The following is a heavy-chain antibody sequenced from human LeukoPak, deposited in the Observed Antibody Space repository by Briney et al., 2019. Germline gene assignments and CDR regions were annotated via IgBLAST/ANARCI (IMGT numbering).Heavy chain of an antibody. CDR1: GFTFSTYW. J-gene: IGHJ4*02. CDR3: ARHPDAGTTDY. Sequence: PGGSLRLSCAASGFTFSTYWMSWVRQAPGKGLEWEAIIKEDGSHKNYLDSVRGRFTISRDNDKNSLYLQMDSLRAEDAAMYYCARHPDAGTTDYWGQGTLVTVSS. V-gene: IGHV3-7*04. CDR2: IKEDGSHK. D-gene: IGHD1-14*01.